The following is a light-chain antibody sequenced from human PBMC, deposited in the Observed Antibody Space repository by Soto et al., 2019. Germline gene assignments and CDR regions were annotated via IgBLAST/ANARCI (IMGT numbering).Light chain of an antibody. CDR2: KAS. CDR3: QQYTPSSRT. CDR1: QSIRNW. J-gene: IGKJ1*01. V-gene: IGKV1-5*03. Sequence: DIQMTQSPSTLSASVGDRVTITCRASQSIRNWLAWYQQKPGKAPKLLLYKASTLQSGVPSRFSGSGSGTDFTLTINSLQPDDFATYYCQQYTPSSRTFGQGTKVEVK.